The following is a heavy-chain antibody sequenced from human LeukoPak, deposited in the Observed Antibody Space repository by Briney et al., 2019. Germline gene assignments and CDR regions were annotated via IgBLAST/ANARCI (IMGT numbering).Heavy chain of an antibody. D-gene: IGHD3-22*01. J-gene: IGHJ4*02. CDR2: VRYDGSNK. V-gene: IGHV3-30*02. Sequence: PGGSLRLSCAASGFTFSSYGMHWVRQAPGKGLEWVAFVRYDGSNKYYADSVKGRFTISRDNSKTTLYLQMDSLRAEDTAVYYCAPPVASGFNRNDYWAREPWSPSPQ. CDR1: GFTFSSYG. CDR3: APPVASGFNRNDY.